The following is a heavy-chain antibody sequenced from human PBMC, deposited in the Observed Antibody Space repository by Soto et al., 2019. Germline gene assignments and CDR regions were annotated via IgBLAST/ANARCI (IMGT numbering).Heavy chain of an antibody. J-gene: IGHJ4*02. CDR1: EFTFSRYW. D-gene: IGHD2-15*01. CDR3: GRGHGYCSGCRCYSGWVDY. Sequence: VQLAESGGGLVQPGGSLRLSCATSEFTFSRYWMSWVRQAPGKGLEWVANIKEDGSEKYYVDSVKGRFTISRDNAKNSVYLQMNSLRAEDTAVYYCGRGHGYCSGCRCYSGWVDYWGQGTLVTVSS. V-gene: IGHV3-7*01. CDR2: IKEDGSEK.